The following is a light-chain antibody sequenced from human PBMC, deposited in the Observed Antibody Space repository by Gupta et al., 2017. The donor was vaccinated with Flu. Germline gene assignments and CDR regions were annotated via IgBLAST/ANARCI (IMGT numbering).Light chain of an antibody. CDR1: QGISKY. CDR3: QKYNSVPLL. CDR2: GAS. J-gene: IGKJ3*01. Sequence: DIQMTQSPSSLSVSVGDRVTITCRASQGISKYLAWYQQKPGKVPKLLIYGASTLQSGVPSRFSGSGSGTDFPLTISSLHSEDVAVYYWQKYNSVPLLFGPGTKVNIK. V-gene: IGKV1-27*01.